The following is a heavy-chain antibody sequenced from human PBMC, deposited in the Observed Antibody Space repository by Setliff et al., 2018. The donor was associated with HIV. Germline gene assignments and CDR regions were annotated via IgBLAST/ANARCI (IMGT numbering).Heavy chain of an antibody. CDR3: ARDQLEDYYDSSGLGY. J-gene: IGHJ4*02. Sequence: ASVKVSCKASGYTFTTYAMHWVRQAPGQRLEWMGWINAANGNTKYSQKFQGRVTITRDTSASTVYMHMSSLRSEDTALYYCARDQLEDYYDSSGLGYWGQGTLVTVSS. CDR2: INAANGNT. D-gene: IGHD3-22*01. CDR1: GYTFTTYA. V-gene: IGHV1-3*01.